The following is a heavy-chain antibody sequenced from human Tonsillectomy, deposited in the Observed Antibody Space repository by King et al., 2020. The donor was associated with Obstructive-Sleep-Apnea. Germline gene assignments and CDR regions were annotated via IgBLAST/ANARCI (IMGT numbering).Heavy chain of an antibody. CDR1: GFTVSSNY. CDR3: ARVQYDFWCGYLNGLDY. J-gene: IGHJ4*02. D-gene: IGHD3-3*01. V-gene: IGHV3-66*01. CDR2: IYSGGST. Sequence: LQLVQSGGGLVQLGGSLRLSCAASGFTVSSNYMSWVRQAPGKGLEWVSVIYSGGSTYYADSVKGRFTISRDNSKNTLYLQMNSLRAEDTAVYYCARVQYDFWCGYLNGLDYWGQGTLVTVSS.